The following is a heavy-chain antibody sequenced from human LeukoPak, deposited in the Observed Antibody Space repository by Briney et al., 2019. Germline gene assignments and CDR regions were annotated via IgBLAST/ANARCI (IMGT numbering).Heavy chain of an antibody. V-gene: IGHV1-3*01. CDR3: ARAPAELVFDY. Sequence: ASVKVSCKASGYTFTSYAMHWVRQAPGQRLEWMGWINAGNGNTKYSQKFQGRVTITRDTSASTVYMELSSLRSEDTAVYYCARAPAELVFDYWGQGTLVTVSS. J-gene: IGHJ4*02. CDR2: INAGNGNT. D-gene: IGHD3-10*01. CDR1: GYTFTSYA.